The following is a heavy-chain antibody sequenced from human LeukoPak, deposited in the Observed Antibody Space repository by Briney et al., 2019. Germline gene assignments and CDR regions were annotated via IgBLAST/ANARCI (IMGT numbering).Heavy chain of an antibody. CDR1: GFTFSSYS. CDR2: ISSSSSTI. CDR3: ARIPYDFWSGYTYYYYMDV. V-gene: IGHV3-48*01. D-gene: IGHD3-3*01. Sequence: GGSLRLSCAASGFTFSSYSMNWVRQAPGKGLEWVSYISSSSSTIYYADSVKGRFTISRDNAKNSLYLQMNSLRAEDTAVYYCARIPYDFWSGYTYYYYMDVWGKGTTVTVSS. J-gene: IGHJ6*03.